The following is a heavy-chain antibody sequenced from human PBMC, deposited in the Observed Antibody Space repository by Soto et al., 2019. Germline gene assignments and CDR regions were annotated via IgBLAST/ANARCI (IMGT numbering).Heavy chain of an antibody. D-gene: IGHD6-13*01. CDR3: AKDPGFRSSWLDY. Sequence: QVQLVESGGRVVQPGRSLRLSCAASRFMFSNYGMHWVRQAPGKGLEWVAIISYDGSNKDYADSVKGRFTISRDNSKNTLYLQMNSLRAEDTAVYYCAKDPGFRSSWLDYWGQGTLVTVSS. CDR1: RFMFSNYG. V-gene: IGHV3-30*18. CDR2: ISYDGSNK. J-gene: IGHJ4*02.